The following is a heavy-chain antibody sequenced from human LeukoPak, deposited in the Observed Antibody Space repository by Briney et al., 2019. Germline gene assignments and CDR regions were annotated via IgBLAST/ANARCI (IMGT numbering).Heavy chain of an antibody. V-gene: IGHV3-23*01. J-gene: IGHJ4*02. CDR3: AKDLSWWVTADY. D-gene: IGHD2-21*02. CDR2: VGGDEKA. Sequence: GGSLRLSCAASGFPFSGNAMSWVRQAPGRRLEWVSGVGGDEKAHYADFVRGRFTISRDNSKKTVYLQMDSLTVEDTAVYYCAKDLSWWVTADYWGQGVLVTVSS. CDR1: GFPFSGNA.